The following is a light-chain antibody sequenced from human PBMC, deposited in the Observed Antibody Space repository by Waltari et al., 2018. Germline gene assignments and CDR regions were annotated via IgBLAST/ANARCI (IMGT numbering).Light chain of an antibody. J-gene: IGKJ5*01. V-gene: IGKV3-20*01. CDR1: QSVSNNY. Sequence: EIVLTQSPGTLSLSPGERATLSCRASQSVSNNYLTWYQQKRGQAPRPLIYGASNRATDIPDRFSGSGSGTDFTLTISGLEPGDSALYYCQQYGSSPVTFGLGTRLEIK. CDR3: QQYGSSPVT. CDR2: GAS.